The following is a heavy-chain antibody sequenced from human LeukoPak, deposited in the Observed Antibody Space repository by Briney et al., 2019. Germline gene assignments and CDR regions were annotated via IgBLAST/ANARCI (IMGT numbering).Heavy chain of an antibody. CDR1: GFTFSSYA. V-gene: IGHV3-23*01. J-gene: IGHJ4*02. CDR2: ISGSGGST. Sequence: PGGSLRLSCAASGFTFSSYAMSWVRQAPGKGLEWVSAISGSGGSTYYADSVKGRFTISRDNSKNTLYLQMNSLRAEDTAVYYCAREVYCGGDCYCGGDYWGQGTLVTVSS. D-gene: IGHD2-21*02. CDR3: AREVYCGGDCYCGGDY.